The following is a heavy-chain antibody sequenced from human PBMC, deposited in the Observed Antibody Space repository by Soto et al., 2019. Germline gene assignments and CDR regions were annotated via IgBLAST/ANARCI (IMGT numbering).Heavy chain of an antibody. V-gene: IGHV3-48*03. J-gene: IGHJ4*02. CDR1: GFTFSSYE. Sequence: GGSLRLSCAASGFTFSSYEMNWVRQAPGKGLEWVSYISSSGSTIYYADSVKGRFTISRDNAKNSLYLQMNSLRAEDTAVYYCARDWRGEGVAGFDYWGQGTLVTVSS. D-gene: IGHD6-19*01. CDR3: ARDWRGEGVAGFDY. CDR2: ISSSGSTI.